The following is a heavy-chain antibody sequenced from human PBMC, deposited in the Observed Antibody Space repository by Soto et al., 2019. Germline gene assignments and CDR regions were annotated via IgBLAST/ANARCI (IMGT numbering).Heavy chain of an antibody. CDR3: AIRSYDILTGYYPYYYMDV. Sequence: ASVKVSCKASGYTFTSYDINWVRQATGQGLEWMGWMNPNSGNTGYAQKFQGRVTMTRNTSISTAYMELSSLRSEDTAVYYCAIRSYDILTGYYPYYYMDVWGKGTTVTVPS. CDR1: GYTFTSYD. V-gene: IGHV1-8*01. CDR2: MNPNSGNT. D-gene: IGHD3-9*01. J-gene: IGHJ6*03.